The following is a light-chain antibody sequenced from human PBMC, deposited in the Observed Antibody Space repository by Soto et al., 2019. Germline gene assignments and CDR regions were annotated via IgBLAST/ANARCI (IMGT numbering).Light chain of an antibody. Sequence: QSALTQPPSASGSPGQSVTISCTGTSSDVGGYNYVSWYQHHPGKAPKFIIYDVSKRPSGVPARFSGSKSGNTASLTVSGLQAEDEGDYYCSSYAGSNFYVFGTGTKVTVL. CDR2: DVS. V-gene: IGLV2-8*01. CDR3: SSYAGSNFYV. J-gene: IGLJ1*01. CDR1: SSDVGGYNY.